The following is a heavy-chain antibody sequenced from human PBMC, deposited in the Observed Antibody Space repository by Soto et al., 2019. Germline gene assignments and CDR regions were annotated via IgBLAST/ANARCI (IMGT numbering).Heavy chain of an antibody. CDR2: IKPDGSAT. V-gene: IGHV3-7*01. CDR3: ARAGYCGPGCYYYFDY. J-gene: IGHJ4*02. D-gene: IGHD2-21*02. Sequence: EVQLVESGGGLVQPGGSLRLSCAVSGFTFGSYWMNWVRLIPGKGLEWVAYIKPDGSATYYVDSVKGRFTISRDNAKNSLYLQMNSRRGEDTSVYYCARAGYCGPGCYYYFDYWGQGTLVTVSS. CDR1: GFTFGSYW.